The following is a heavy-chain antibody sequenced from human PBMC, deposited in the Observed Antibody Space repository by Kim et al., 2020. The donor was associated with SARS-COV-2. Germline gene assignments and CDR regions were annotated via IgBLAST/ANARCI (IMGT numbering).Heavy chain of an antibody. D-gene: IGHD6-13*01. Sequence: SETLSLTCTVSGGSISSSSYYWGWIRQPPGKGLEWIGSIYYSGSTYYNPSLKSRVTIPVDTSKNQVSLKLSSVNAADTAVYYCASLGAAAGGAFDIWGQGTMVTVSS. CDR2: IYYSGST. J-gene: IGHJ3*02. CDR3: ASLGAAAGGAFDI. V-gene: IGHV4-39*01. CDR1: GGSISSSSYY.